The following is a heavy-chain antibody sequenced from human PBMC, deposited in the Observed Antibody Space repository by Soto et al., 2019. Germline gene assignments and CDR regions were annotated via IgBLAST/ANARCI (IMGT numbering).Heavy chain of an antibody. Sequence: VKVSCKASGYTFTSYAMHWVRQAPGQRLEWMGWINAGNGNTKYSQKFQGRVTITRDTSASTAYMELSSLRSEDTAVYFCARDIYGGYYYQYLIAFCGRGSSVTVS. J-gene: IGHJ6*02. D-gene: IGHD4-17*01. CDR3: ARDIYGGYYYQYLIAF. V-gene: IGHV1-3*01. CDR1: GYTFTSYA. CDR2: INAGNGNT.